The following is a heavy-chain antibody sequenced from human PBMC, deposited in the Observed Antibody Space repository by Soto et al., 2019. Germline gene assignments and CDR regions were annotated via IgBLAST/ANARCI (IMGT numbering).Heavy chain of an antibody. J-gene: IGHJ5*02. Sequence: SETLSLTCNVSGASVSGGDYYWSWIRQPPGKGLEWIGYIYYSGSTYYNPSLKSRVTISVDTSKNQFSLKPSSVTAADTAVYYCARGGAAADYNWFDPWGQGTLVTVSS. D-gene: IGHD6-13*01. CDR3: ARGGAAADYNWFDP. CDR1: GASVSGGDYY. CDR2: IYYSGST. V-gene: IGHV4-30-4*01.